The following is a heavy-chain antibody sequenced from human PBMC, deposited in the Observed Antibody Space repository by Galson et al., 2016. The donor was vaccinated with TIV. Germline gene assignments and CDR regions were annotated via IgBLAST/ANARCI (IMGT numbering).Heavy chain of an antibody. CDR1: SYFIRDGYF. V-gene: IGHV4-38-2*01. J-gene: IGHJ4*02. CDR2: IYQSGRT. CDR3: ARHSLWFGELGGFDY. Sequence: ETLSLTCAVSSYFIRDGYFWGWIRQSQGKGLEWIGSIYQSGRTYYNPSLKSRATISIDTSKNQFSLKLTSVTAADTAVYYCARHSLWFGELGGFDYWGQGTLVTVSS. D-gene: IGHD3-10*01.